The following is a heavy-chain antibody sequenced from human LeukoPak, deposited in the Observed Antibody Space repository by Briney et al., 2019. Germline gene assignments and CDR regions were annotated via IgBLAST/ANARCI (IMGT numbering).Heavy chain of an antibody. D-gene: IGHD1-26*01. CDR3: ARIDVVGATKGYDY. V-gene: IGHV1-24*01. Sequence: ASVKVSCKVSGKIVTKLCIHWVRQAPGKGLEWMGGFDPEGGETVYAQKFQGRLTMTEDTSTDTAFMELRSLRSDDTAVYYCARIDVVGATKGYDYWGQGTLVTVSS. CDR2: FDPEGGET. J-gene: IGHJ4*02. CDR1: GKIVTKLC.